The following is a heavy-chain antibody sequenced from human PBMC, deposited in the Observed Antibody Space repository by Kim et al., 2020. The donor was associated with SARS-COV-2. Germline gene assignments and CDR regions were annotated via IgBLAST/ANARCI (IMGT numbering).Heavy chain of an antibody. V-gene: IGHV1-46*01. J-gene: IGHJ4*02. Sequence: SYAQKFQGRVTMTRDTSTSTVYMELSSLRSEDTAVYYCARANPSGVYFDYWGQGTLVTVSS. CDR3: ARANPSGVYFDY. D-gene: IGHD5-12*01.